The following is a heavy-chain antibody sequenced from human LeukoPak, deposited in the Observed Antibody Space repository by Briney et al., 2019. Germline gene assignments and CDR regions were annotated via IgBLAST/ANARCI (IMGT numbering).Heavy chain of an antibody. V-gene: IGHV3-30-3*01. CDR3: ARGTYYYDSSGYYPDY. Sequence: GGSLRLSCAASGFTFSSYAMHWVRQAPGKGLEWVAVISYDGSNKYYADSVKGRFTISRDNSKNTLYLQMNSLRAEDTAVYYYARGTYYYDSSGYYPDYWGQGTLVTVSS. CDR1: GFTFSSYA. J-gene: IGHJ4*02. D-gene: IGHD3-22*01. CDR2: ISYDGSNK.